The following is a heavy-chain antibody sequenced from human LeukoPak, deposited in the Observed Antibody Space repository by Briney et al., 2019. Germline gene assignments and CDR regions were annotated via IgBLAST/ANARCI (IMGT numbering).Heavy chain of an antibody. D-gene: IGHD1-1*01. CDR2: IISDGGGT. CDR1: GFTFSTYA. CDR3: AKCPFTWNYYDY. J-gene: IGHJ4*02. V-gene: IGHV3-23*01. Sequence: PGGSLRLSCAASGFTFSTYAMSWVRQAPGKGLEWVSTIISDGGGTYYADSVKGRFTISRDNSKNTLYLQMNSLRAEDTAVYYCAKCPFTWNYYDYWGQGTLVTVSS.